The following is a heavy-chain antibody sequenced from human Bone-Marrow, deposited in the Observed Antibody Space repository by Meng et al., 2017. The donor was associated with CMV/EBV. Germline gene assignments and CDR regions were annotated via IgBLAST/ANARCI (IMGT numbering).Heavy chain of an antibody. V-gene: IGHV1-46*01. Sequence: ASVKVSCKASGYTFTSYYMHWVRQAPGQGLEWMGIINPSGGSTSYAQKFQGRVTMTRDTSTSTVYMELSSLRSEDTAVYYCARDRVIGYYDFWSGLDAFDIWGQGTMATVPS. CDR3: ARDRVIGYYDFWSGLDAFDI. CDR1: GYTFTSYY. CDR2: INPSGGST. J-gene: IGHJ3*02. D-gene: IGHD3-3*01.